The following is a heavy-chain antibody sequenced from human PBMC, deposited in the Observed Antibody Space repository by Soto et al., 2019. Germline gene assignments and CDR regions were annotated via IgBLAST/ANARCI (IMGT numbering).Heavy chain of an antibody. D-gene: IGHD6-13*01. V-gene: IGHV1-69*13. CDR3: AGGGGGVEQQLDNYYYYYGMDV. J-gene: IGHJ6*02. Sequence: GASVKVSCKASGGTFSSYAISWVRQAPGQGLEWMGGIIPIFGTANYAQKFQGRVTITADESTSTAYMELSSLRSEDTAVYYCAGGGGGVEQQLDNYYYYYGMDVWGQGTTVTVSS. CDR1: GGTFSSYA. CDR2: IIPIFGTA.